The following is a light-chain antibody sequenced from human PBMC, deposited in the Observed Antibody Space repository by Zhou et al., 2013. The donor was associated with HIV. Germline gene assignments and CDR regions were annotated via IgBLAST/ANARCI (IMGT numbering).Light chain of an antibody. CDR3: QQYHNWPPALT. CDR2: DAS. CDR1: QSVSSY. Sequence: EIVLTQSPATLSLSPGERATLSCRASQSVSSYLAWYQQKPGQAPRLLIYDASNRATGIPARFSGSGSWTEFTLTISSMQSEDFAVYYCQQYHNWPPALTFGGGTEVEIK. V-gene: IGKV3-11*01. J-gene: IGKJ4*01.